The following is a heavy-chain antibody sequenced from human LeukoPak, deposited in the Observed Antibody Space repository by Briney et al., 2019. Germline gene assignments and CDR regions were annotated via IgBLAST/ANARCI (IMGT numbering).Heavy chain of an antibody. CDR2: LKSDGTTT. Sequence: PGGSLRLSCAAFGFTFRIHWMHWVRQAPGRGLVWVARLKSDGTTTTYADPVKGRFTISRGNAKNTLYLQMNSLRAEDTAVYYCAREDYNDDGWYFDLWGRGTLVTVSS. CDR3: AREDYNDDGWYFDL. CDR1: GFTFRIHW. V-gene: IGHV3-74*01. D-gene: IGHD4-11*01. J-gene: IGHJ2*01.